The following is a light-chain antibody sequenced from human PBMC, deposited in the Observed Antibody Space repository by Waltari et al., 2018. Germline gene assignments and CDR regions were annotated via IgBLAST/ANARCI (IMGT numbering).Light chain of an antibody. V-gene: IGLV3-21*04. CDR3: QVWDDSNNSGV. CDR1: KLETKS. CDR2: YDS. Sequence: YVLTQPPSLSVAPGEPARLTCGGDKLETKSVNWYQFKPGQAPLLVMFYDSDRPPGIPERLSGSNSGNTATLTITWVEAGDEADYHCQVWDDSNNSGVFGGGTKLTVL. J-gene: IGLJ3*02.